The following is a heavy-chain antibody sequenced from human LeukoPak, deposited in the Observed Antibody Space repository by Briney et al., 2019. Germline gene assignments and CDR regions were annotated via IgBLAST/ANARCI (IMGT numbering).Heavy chain of an antibody. J-gene: IGHJ4*02. V-gene: IGHV3-23*01. CDR3: AKRDKVSGSYYHSFDY. CDR1: GFTFSSYA. D-gene: IGHD3-10*01. CDR2: ISGSGGST. Sequence: AGGSLRLSCAASGFTFSSYAMSWVRQAPGKGLEWVSAISGSGGSTNYADSVKGRFTISRDNSKNTLYLQLNSLRVEDPAVYYCAKRDKVSGSYYHSFDYWGQGTLVTVSS.